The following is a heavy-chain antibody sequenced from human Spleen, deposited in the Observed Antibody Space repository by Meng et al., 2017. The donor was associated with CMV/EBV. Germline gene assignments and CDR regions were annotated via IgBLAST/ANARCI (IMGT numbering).Heavy chain of an antibody. J-gene: IGHJ4*02. D-gene: IGHD1-14*01. CDR2: IYHSGST. Sequence: SETLSLTCTVSGYSISSGYYWGWIRQPPGKGLEWIGSIYHSGSTYYNPSLKSGVTISADTSKNQFSLKLSSVTAAETAVYYCARTLYVCTSITCYPKGGFDYWGQGTLVTVSS. V-gene: IGHV4-38-2*02. CDR3: ARTLYVCTSITCYPKGGFDY. CDR1: GYSISSGYY.